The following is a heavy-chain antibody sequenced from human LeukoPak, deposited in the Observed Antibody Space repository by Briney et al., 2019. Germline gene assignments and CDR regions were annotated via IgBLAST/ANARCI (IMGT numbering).Heavy chain of an antibody. CDR1: GGSFSGYY. D-gene: IGHD5-18*01. CDR3: ARTRARGYSYGFFDY. Sequence: KTSETLSLTCAVYGGSFSGYYWSWIRQPPGKGLEWIGEINHSGSTNYNPSLKSRVTISVDTSKNQFSLKLSSVTAPDTAVYYCARTRARGYSYGFFDYWGQGTLVTVSS. V-gene: IGHV4-34*01. J-gene: IGHJ4*02. CDR2: INHSGST.